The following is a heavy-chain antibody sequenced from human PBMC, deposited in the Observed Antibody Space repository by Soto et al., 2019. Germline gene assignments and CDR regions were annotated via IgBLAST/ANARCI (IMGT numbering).Heavy chain of an antibody. CDR3: ARLVYDPSLNYMYFEF. Sequence: KTSSTXSLTWSFGVCSISIGNCWTCFRQSPQRGLEYIGEIFHDGTANYYPSFERRVAISVDTSKNQFSLKLTSVTAADTAIYFCARLVYDPSLNYMYFEFWGQGPLLNVYS. J-gene: IGHJ4*02. D-gene: IGHD3-10*01. V-gene: IGHV4-4*02. CDR1: VCSISIGNC. CDR2: IFHDGTA.